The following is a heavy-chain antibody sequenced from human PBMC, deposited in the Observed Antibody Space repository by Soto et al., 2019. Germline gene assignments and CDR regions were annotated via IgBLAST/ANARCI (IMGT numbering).Heavy chain of an antibody. Sequence: PGGSLRLSCVASGFTFSPHAMSWVRQAPGKGLEWVSTFSGSGGNIYYAASVKGRLTISRDDSKNTLYLHMNSLRVEDTAVYYCAKDPPWTVGPLAMDVWGQGTTVTVSS. CDR2: FSGSGGNI. D-gene: IGHD3-3*01. CDR3: AKDPPWTVGPLAMDV. V-gene: IGHV3-23*01. CDR1: GFTFSPHA. J-gene: IGHJ6*02.